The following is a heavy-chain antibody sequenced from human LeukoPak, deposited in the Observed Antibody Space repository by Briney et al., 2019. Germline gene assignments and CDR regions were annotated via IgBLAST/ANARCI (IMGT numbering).Heavy chain of an antibody. J-gene: IGHJ6*03. D-gene: IGHD3-3*01. CDR1: GFTFSSYA. V-gene: IGHV3-23*01. Sequence: GGSLRLSCAASGFTFSSYAMSGVRQAPGKGLEWVSDISGSGGSTYYADSVKGRFTISRDNSKNTLYLQMNSLRAEDTAVYYCAKFVRFVEWSPPYGRDGYYMDVWGKGTTVTVSS. CDR2: ISGSGGST. CDR3: AKFVRFVEWSPPYGRDGYYMDV.